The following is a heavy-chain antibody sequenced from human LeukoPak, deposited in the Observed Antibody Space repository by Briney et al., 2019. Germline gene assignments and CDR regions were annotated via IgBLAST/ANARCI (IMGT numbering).Heavy chain of an antibody. J-gene: IGHJ4*02. V-gene: IGHV1-2*02. Sequence: GASVKVSCKASGYTFTSYGISWVRQAPGQGLEWMGWINPNSGGTNYAQKFQGRVTMTRDTSISTAYMELSRLRSDDTAVYYCARDPARDYYDSSGYDYWGQGTLVTVSS. CDR2: INPNSGGT. CDR1: GYTFTSYG. D-gene: IGHD3-22*01. CDR3: ARDPARDYYDSSGYDY.